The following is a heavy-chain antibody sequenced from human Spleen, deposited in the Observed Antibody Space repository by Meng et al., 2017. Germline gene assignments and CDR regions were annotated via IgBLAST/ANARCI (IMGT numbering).Heavy chain of an antibody. Sequence: SETLSLTCTVSGYSISTNHHWGWIRQSPGKGLEWIGSIYYSGSTYYNPSLKSRVTLSVDTSKDKFSLNLTSVTAADTAVYYCARGPTTMAHDFDYWGQGTLVTVSS. J-gene: IGHJ4*02. CDR2: IYYSGST. V-gene: IGHV4-38-2*02. CDR1: GYSISTNHH. CDR3: ARGPTTMAHDFDY. D-gene: IGHD4-11*01.